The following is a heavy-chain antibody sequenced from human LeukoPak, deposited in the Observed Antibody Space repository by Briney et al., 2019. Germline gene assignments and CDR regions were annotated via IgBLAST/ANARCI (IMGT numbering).Heavy chain of an antibody. CDR1: GFTLSSLA. CDR2: SGTRSGTK. D-gene: IGHD3-16*02. J-gene: IGHJ4*02. CDR3: LLQMTYGELSDPDF. V-gene: IGHV3-21*01. Sequence: GGSLRLSCAASGFTLSSLAMHWVRQAPGKGLEWVSSSGTRSGTKYYADSVMGRFTISRDSAMNSVSLQINSLSAEDTAVYYCLLQMTYGELSDPDFRGQGTLVTVSS.